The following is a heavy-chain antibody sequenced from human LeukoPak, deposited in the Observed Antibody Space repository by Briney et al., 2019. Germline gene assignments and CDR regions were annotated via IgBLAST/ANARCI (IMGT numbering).Heavy chain of an antibody. CDR3: ARVRRYSIGNDAFDI. J-gene: IGHJ3*02. CDR2: IYYSGST. V-gene: IGHV4-31*03. CDR1: GGSISSGGYY. D-gene: IGHD6-13*01. Sequence: SQTLSLTCTVSGGSISSGGYYWSWIRQHPGKGLEWIGYIYYSGSTYYNPSLKSRVTISVDTSKNQFSLKLCSVTAADTAVYYCARVRRYSIGNDAFDIWGQGTMVTVSS.